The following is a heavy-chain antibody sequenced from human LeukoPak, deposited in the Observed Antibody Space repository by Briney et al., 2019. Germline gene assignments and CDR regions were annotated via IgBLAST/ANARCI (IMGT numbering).Heavy chain of an antibody. CDR1: GSIPFNSYS. CDR3: PKMQGYFDY. Sequence: PGGSLRLSCAASGSIPFNSYSMSWVRQAPGKGLEWVSAITSSGETTYYADSVKGRFTISRDNSKNMVYLQMNSLRAEDAATYYCPKMQGYFDYWGQGSLVTVSS. J-gene: IGHJ4*02. CDR2: ITSSGETT. V-gene: IGHV3-23*01.